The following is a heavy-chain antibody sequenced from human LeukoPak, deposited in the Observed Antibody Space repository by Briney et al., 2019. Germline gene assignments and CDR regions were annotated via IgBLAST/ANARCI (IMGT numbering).Heavy chain of an antibody. V-gene: IGHV5-51*01. CDR3: ARGPNAYYSDRGALDY. CDR2: IYPCDSRT. CDR1: GYRFSSYW. J-gene: IGHJ4*02. Sequence: GESLKISCKGSGYRFSSYWIGWVRQMPGKGLEWMGIIYPCDSRTKYSPSFQDLVTISADKSISTAYLQWSTLKTSDDAIYYCARGPNAYYSDRGALDYWGQGTLVTVSS. D-gene: IGHD1-26*01.